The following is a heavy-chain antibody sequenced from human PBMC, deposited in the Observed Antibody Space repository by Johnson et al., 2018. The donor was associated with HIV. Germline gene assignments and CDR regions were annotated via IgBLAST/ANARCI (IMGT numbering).Heavy chain of an antibody. CDR2: ISYDGSNK. CDR3: ARDSERGFDI. J-gene: IGHJ3*02. V-gene: IGHV3-30*04. Sequence: QVQLVESGGGVVQHGRSLRLSCAASGFTFSSYAMHWVRQAPGKGLEWVAVISYDGSNKYYADSVKGRFTISRDNSKNTLYLQMNSLRAEDTAVYYCARDSERGFDIGGQGTMVTVSS. D-gene: IGHD1-26*01. CDR1: GFTFSSYA.